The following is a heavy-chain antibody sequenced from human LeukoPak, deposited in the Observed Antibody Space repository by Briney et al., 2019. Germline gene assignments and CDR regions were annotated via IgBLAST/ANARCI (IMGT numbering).Heavy chain of an antibody. V-gene: IGHV3-49*04. CDR3: IRVVTMVRGVIIHYYYYYYMDV. CDR1: GFTFGDYA. CDR2: IRSKAYGGTT. Sequence: GGSLRLSCTASGFTFGDYAMSWVRQAPGKGLEWVGFIRSKAYGGTTEYAASVKGRFTISRDDSKSIAYLQMNSLKTEDTAVYYCIRVVTMVRGVIIHYYYYYYMDVWGKGTTVTISS. D-gene: IGHD3-10*01. J-gene: IGHJ6*03.